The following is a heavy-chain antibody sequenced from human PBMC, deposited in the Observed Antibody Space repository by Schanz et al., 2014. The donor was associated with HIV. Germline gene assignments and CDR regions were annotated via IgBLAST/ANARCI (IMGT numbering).Heavy chain of an antibody. CDR1: GFTFSSYA. Sequence: EVQLLESGGGLVRPGGSLRIFCATSGFTFSSYAMNWVRQAPGKGLEWVSFISGTGGSTYYTDSVKGRFTISRDNSKNTLYLQMNSLRREDTAVYYCAKVGRIYSTTWIDYWGQGTLVTVSS. CDR2: ISGTGGST. D-gene: IGHD2-2*01. CDR3: AKVGRIYSTTWIDY. V-gene: IGHV3-23*01. J-gene: IGHJ4*02.